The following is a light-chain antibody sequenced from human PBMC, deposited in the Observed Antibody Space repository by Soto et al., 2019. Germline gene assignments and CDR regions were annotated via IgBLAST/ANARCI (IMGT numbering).Light chain of an antibody. CDR2: AAS. CDR1: QGIRND. V-gene: IGKV1-6*01. J-gene: IGKJ4*01. Sequence: AIQMTQSPSSLSASVGDRVTITCRASQGIRNDLGWYQQKPGKAPKLLIYAASSLQSGVPSRFSGSGSGTDFILTISSLQPDDVATYYCQKYNSAPPLTFGGGTKVDIK. CDR3: QKYNSAPPLT.